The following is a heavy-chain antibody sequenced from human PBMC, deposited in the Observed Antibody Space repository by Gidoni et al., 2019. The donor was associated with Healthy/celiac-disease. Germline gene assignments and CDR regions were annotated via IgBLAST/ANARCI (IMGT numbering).Heavy chain of an antibody. CDR3: ARGHDFWKFTPDY. V-gene: IGHV3-30*04. J-gene: IGHJ4*02. CDR2: ISYDGSNK. D-gene: IGHD3-3*01. CDR1: GFTFSSYA. Sequence: QVQLVASGGGVVQPGRSLRLSCAASGFTFSSYAMPWVRQAPGKGLEWVSVISYDGSNKYYADSVKGRFTISRDNSKNTLYLQMNSLRAEDTAVYYCARGHDFWKFTPDYGGQGALVTVSS.